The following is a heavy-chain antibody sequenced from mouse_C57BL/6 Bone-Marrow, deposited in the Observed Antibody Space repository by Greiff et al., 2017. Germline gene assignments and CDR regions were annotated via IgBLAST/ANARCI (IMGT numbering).Heavy chain of an antibody. J-gene: IGHJ4*01. V-gene: IGHV5-17*01. D-gene: IGHD2-5*01. CDR1: GFTFSDYG. CDR3: ARGYYSNYGGYAMDY. Sequence: EVMLVESGGGLVKPGGSLKLSCAASGFTFSDYGMHWVRQAPEKGLEWVAYISSGSSTIYYADTVKGRFTISRDNAKNTLFRQMTSLRSEDTAMYYCARGYYSNYGGYAMDYWGQGTSVTVSS. CDR2: ISSGSSTI.